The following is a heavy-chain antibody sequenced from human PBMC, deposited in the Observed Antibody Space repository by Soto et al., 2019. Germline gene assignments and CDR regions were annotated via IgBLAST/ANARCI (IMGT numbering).Heavy chain of an antibody. CDR3: ARLYDFWILDY. D-gene: IGHD3-3*01. J-gene: IGHJ4*02. V-gene: IGHV5-10-1*01. CDR2: IDPSDSYT. Sequence: LWVLMKISCRGAGDSCTSYWISWVRQMPGKGLEWMGRIDPSDSYTNYSPSFQGHVTISADKSISTAYLQWSSLKASDTAMYYCARLYDFWILDYWGQGTLVTVSS. CDR1: GDSCTSYW.